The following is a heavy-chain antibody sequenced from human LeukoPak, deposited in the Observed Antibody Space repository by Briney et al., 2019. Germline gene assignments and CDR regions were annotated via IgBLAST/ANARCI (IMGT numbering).Heavy chain of an antibody. D-gene: IGHD3-3*01. CDR2: ISGDGGST. Sequence: GGSLRLSCAASGFTFDDYAMHWVRQAPGKGLEWFSLISGDGGSTYYADSVKGRFTISRDNSKNSPYLQMNSLRTEDTALYYCAKDISNYDFWSGFYTWGQGTLVTVSS. V-gene: IGHV3-43*02. J-gene: IGHJ5*02. CDR3: AKDISNYDFWSGFYT. CDR1: GFTFDDYA.